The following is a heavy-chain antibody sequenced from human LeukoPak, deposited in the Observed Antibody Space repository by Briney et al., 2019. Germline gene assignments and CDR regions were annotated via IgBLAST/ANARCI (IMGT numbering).Heavy chain of an antibody. J-gene: IGHJ6*03. CDR3: AGTYYYYMDV. CDR1: GYSFTGYY. CDR2: INPNSGGT. Sequence: GASVKVSCKASGYSFTGYYIHWVRQAPGQGLEWMGWINPNSGGTNYAQKFQGRVTMTRDTSISTAYMELSRLRSDDTAVYHCAGTYYYYMDVWGKGTTVTVSS. V-gene: IGHV1-2*02.